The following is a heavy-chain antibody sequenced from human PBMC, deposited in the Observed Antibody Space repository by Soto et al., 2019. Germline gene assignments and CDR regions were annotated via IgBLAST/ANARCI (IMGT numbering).Heavy chain of an antibody. Sequence: QVQLVQSGAEVKKPGASVKVSCKASGYTFTSYDINWVRQATGQGLAWMGWMNPNSGNTGYAQKLQCRVTMTRNTSISTAYTELSSLRSYDTAVYYCARSPVQWLVCLSWYFDLWGRGTLVTVSS. CDR3: ARSPVQWLVCLSWYFDL. CDR2: MNPNSGNT. V-gene: IGHV1-8*01. D-gene: IGHD6-19*01. CDR1: GYTFTSYD. J-gene: IGHJ2*01.